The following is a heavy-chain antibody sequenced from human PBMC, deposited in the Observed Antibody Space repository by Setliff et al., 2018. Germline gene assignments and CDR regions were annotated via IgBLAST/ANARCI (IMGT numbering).Heavy chain of an antibody. D-gene: IGHD2-21*02. CDR3: ARDLGHGGDSDY. V-gene: IGHV4-38-2*02. CDR2: IGHTGSI. CDR1: GYSISSGYI. Sequence: SETLSLTCTVSGYSISSGYIWGWIRQPPGKGLEWVGNIGHTGSINYNPSLKSRLTISRDTSKNQVSLKLTSVTATDTAVYYCARDLGHGGDSDYWGQGILVTVSS. J-gene: IGHJ4*02.